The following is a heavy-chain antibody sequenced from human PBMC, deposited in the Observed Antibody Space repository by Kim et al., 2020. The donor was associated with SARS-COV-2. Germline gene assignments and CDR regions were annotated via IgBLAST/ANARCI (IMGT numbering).Heavy chain of an antibody. CDR3: ARPMVRGVIAFYGMDV. CDR2: ISAYNGNT. Sequence: ASVKVSCKASGYTFTSYGISWVRQAPGQGLEWMGWISAYNGNTNYAQKLQGRVTMTTDTSTSTAYMELRSLRSDDTAVYYCARPMVRGVIAFYGMDVWGQGTTVTVSS. D-gene: IGHD3-10*01. V-gene: IGHV1-18*01. CDR1: GYTFTSYG. J-gene: IGHJ6*02.